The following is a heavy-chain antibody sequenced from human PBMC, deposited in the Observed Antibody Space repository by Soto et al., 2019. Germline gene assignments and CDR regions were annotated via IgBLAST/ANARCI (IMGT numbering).Heavy chain of an antibody. CDR3: AKLYSSSWSYYYYYYGMDV. Sequence: EVQMLESGGGLVQPGESLRLSCAASGFTFSSYAMSWVRQAPGKGLEWVSAISGSGGSTYYADSVKGRFTISRDNSKNTLYLQMNSLRAEDTAVYYCAKLYSSSWSYYYYYYGMDVWGQGTTVTVSS. V-gene: IGHV3-23*01. CDR1: GFTFSSYA. J-gene: IGHJ6*02. CDR2: ISGSGGST. D-gene: IGHD6-13*01.